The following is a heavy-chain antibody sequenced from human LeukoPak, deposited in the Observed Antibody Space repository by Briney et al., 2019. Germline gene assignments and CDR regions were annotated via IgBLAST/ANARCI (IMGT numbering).Heavy chain of an antibody. CDR1: GFTFSSYG. CDR3: ARVCLVCIRTSCYRSKIDY. V-gene: IGHV3-33*01. CDR2: IWYDGSNK. J-gene: IGHJ4*02. Sequence: GGSLRLSCAASGFTFSSYGMHWVRQAPGKGLEWVAVIWYDGSNKYYADSVKGRFTISRDNSENTLYLQMNSLRAEDTAVYYCARVCLVCIRTSCYRSKIDYGGRGPPVPV. D-gene: IGHD2-2*01.